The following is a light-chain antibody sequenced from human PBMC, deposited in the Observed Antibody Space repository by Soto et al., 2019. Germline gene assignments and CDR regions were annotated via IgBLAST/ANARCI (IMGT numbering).Light chain of an antibody. CDR1: SSNIGGNT. CDR3: QSYDSGVTGSV. J-gene: IGLJ1*01. CDR2: SNT. Sequence: QSVLTQPPSASGTPGQRVTISCSGGSSNIGGNTVNWYRQVPGTAPKLLIYSNTARPSGVPDRFSGSRSGSSGSLAISGLQPEDDADYYCQSYDSGVTGSVFGTGTKLTVL. V-gene: IGLV1-44*01.